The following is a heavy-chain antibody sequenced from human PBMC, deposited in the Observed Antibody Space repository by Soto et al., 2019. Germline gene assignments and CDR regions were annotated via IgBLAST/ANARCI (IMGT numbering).Heavy chain of an antibody. CDR1: GDSVSSNNYY. D-gene: IGHD3-22*01. CDR3: ARDVNDSSGSQGFDY. V-gene: IGHV4-31*03. J-gene: IGHJ4*02. CDR2: IHYSGDS. Sequence: PSETLSLTCTVIGDSVSSNNYYWSWIRQRPGKGLEWIGYIHYSGDSYDNPSLTSRITMSMDVSKNQFFLNLRSVTAADTAIYYCARDVNDSSGSQGFDYWGQGTLVTVSS.